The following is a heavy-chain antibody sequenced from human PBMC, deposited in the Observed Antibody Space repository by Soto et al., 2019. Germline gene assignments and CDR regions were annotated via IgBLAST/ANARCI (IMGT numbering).Heavy chain of an antibody. Sequence: EVQLVESGGGLVQPGRSLRLSCAASGFTFDDYAMHWVRQAPGKGLEWVSGISWNSGSIGYADSVKGRFTISRDNAKNSLYLQMNSLRAEDTALYYCAKEGGYGGDSGHWYFDLWGRGTLVTVSS. CDR2: ISWNSGSI. D-gene: IGHD2-21*02. CDR3: AKEGGYGGDSGHWYFDL. J-gene: IGHJ2*01. CDR1: GFTFDDYA. V-gene: IGHV3-9*01.